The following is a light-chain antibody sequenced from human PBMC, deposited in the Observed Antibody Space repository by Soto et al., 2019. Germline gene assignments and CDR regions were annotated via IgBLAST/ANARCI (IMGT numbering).Light chain of an antibody. CDR3: MQALQTPGT. CDR1: QSLLHSNGYDY. J-gene: IGKJ4*01. CDR2: LGS. V-gene: IGKV2-28*01. Sequence: DIVMTQSPLSLPVTPGEPASISCRSSQSLLHSNGYDYLDWYLQKPGQSPQLLIYLGSNRASGVPDRFSGSGSGTHFTLKISRVEAEDVGVYYCMQALQTPGTFGGGTKVEIK.